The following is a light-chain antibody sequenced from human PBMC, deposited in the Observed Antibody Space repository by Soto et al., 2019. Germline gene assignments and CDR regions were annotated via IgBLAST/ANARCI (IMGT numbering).Light chain of an antibody. CDR2: GAS. CDR3: QQYYNSAI. J-gene: IGKJ5*01. Sequence: IVLTQSPATLSLSPGERATLSCRASQSVSSTYLAWYQQKPGQAPRLLIYGASSRATGIPDRFSGSGSGTDFTLTISRLEPEDFAVYYCQQYYNSAIFGQGTRLEI. CDR1: QSVSSTY. V-gene: IGKV3-20*01.